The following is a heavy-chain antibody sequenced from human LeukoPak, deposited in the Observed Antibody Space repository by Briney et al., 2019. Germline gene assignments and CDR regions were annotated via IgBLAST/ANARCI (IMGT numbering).Heavy chain of an antibody. Sequence: SQTLSLTCAISGDSVPSNSAAWNWIRQSPSRGLEWLGRTYYRSKWYNDYAVSVKSRITINPDTSKNQFSLQLNSVTPEDTAVYYCARATPLGAAAWYTGFDYWGQGTLVTVSS. CDR1: GDSVPSNSAA. V-gene: IGHV6-1*01. D-gene: IGHD6-13*01. CDR3: ARATPLGAAAWYTGFDY. J-gene: IGHJ4*02. CDR2: TYYRSKWYN.